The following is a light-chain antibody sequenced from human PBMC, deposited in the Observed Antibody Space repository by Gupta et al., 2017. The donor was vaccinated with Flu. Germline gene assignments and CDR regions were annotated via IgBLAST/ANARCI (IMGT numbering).Light chain of an antibody. V-gene: IGLV2-14*01. CDR2: EVT. J-gene: IGLJ3*02. Sequence: QSALTQPASVSGSPGQSITISSTGTSSDVGAYKYVSWYQQHPGKAPKLMIYEVTNRPSGVSNRFSGSKSGNTASLTISGLQAEDEADYYCSSYTTSATVVFGGGTKLTVL. CDR3: SSYTTSATVV. CDR1: SSDVGAYKY.